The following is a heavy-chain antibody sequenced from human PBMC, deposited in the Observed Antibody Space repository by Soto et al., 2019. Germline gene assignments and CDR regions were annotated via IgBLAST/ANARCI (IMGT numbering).Heavy chain of an antibody. D-gene: IGHD4-17*01. Sequence: QVQLVQSGAEVKKPGASVKVSCKASGYTFTSYAMHWVRQAPGQRLEWMGWINAGNGNTKYSQKFQGRVTITRDTSASTAYMELSSLRSEDTAVYYCAREVNDYGDLPYFDYWGQGTLVTVSS. J-gene: IGHJ4*02. CDR3: AREVNDYGDLPYFDY. V-gene: IGHV1-3*01. CDR1: GYTFTSYA. CDR2: INAGNGNT.